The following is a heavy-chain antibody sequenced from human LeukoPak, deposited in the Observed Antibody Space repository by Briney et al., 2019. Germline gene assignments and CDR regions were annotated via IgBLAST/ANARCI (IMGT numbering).Heavy chain of an antibody. Sequence: GASVKVSCKASGYTFTGYYMNWVRHAPGQGLEWMGRINPNSGGTNYAQKFQGRVTMTRDTSISTAYMELTSLRSDDTAVYYCARDSAYCGGDCPDYWGQGTLVPVSS. CDR3: ARDSAYCGGDCPDY. J-gene: IGHJ4*02. V-gene: IGHV1-2*06. D-gene: IGHD2-21*02. CDR1: GYTFTGYY. CDR2: INPNSGGT.